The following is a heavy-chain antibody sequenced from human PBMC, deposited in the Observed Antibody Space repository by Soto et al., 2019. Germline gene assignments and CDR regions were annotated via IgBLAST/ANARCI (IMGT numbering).Heavy chain of an antibody. J-gene: IGHJ6*02. D-gene: IGHD2-2*01. Sequence: GGSLRLSCAASGFTFSSYGMHWVRQAPGKGLEWVAVIWYDGSNKYYADSVKGRFTISRDNSKNTLYLQMNSLRAEDTAVYYCARVVVVPAAPLAMGGVYGMDVWGQGTTVTVSS. V-gene: IGHV3-33*01. CDR1: GFTFSSYG. CDR3: ARVVVVPAAPLAMGGVYGMDV. CDR2: IWYDGSNK.